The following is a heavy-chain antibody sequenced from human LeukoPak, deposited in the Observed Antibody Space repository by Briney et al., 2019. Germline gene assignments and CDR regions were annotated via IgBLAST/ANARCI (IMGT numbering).Heavy chain of an antibody. CDR1: GFTFSDCA. CDR3: TSPAHDFDFWSGYYSV. V-gene: IGHV3-73*01. CDR2: IRSKGHINET. J-gene: IGHJ4*01. D-gene: IGHD3-3*01. Sequence: GGSLRLSCAVSGFTFSDCAIHGVRQAAGKGLEGVGRIRSKGHINETAYAAALKGRFTISRDDSKDTAYLQMNSLKPEDTAVYYCTSPAHDFDFWSGYYSVWGHGAQVTVSS.